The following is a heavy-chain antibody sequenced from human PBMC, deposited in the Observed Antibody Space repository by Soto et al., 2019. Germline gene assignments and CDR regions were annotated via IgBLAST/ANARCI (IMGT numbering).Heavy chain of an antibody. J-gene: IGHJ6*02. CDR1: GGSISSGGYY. Sequence: QVQLQESGPGLVKPSQTLSLTCTVSGGSISSGGYYWSWIRQHPGKGLEWIGYIYYSGSTYYNPSLTSRVTISVDTSKNQFSLKLSSVTAADTAVYYCARGTGVAAADPEGDYGMDVWGQGTTVTVSS. D-gene: IGHD6-13*01. V-gene: IGHV4-31*03. CDR2: IYYSGST. CDR3: ARGTGVAAADPEGDYGMDV.